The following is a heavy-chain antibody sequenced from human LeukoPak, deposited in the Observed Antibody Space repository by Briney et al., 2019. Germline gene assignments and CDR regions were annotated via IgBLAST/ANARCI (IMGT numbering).Heavy chain of an antibody. CDR2: IYSGGST. J-gene: IGHJ4*02. CDR3: ARRVDNYGDYRDY. V-gene: IGHV3-53*01. Sequence: PGGSLRLSCAASGFSFSSYAMSWVRQAPGKGLEWVSVIYSGGSTYYADSVKGRFTISRDNSKNTLYLQMNSLRAEDTAVYYCARRVDNYGDYRDYWGQGTLVTVSS. CDR1: GFSFSSYA. D-gene: IGHD4-17*01.